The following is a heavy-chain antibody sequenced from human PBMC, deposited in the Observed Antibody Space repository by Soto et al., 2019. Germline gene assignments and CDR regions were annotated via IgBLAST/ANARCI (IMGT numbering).Heavy chain of an antibody. V-gene: IGHV1-69*13. Sequence: SVKVSCKASGGTFSSYAISWVRQAPGQGLEWMGGIIPIFGTANYAQKFQGRVTITADESTSTAYMELSSLRSEDTAVYYCARAPLVGIAAAGLFDYWGQGTLVTVSS. CDR3: ARAPLVGIAAAGLFDY. J-gene: IGHJ4*02. CDR2: IIPIFGTA. D-gene: IGHD6-13*01. CDR1: GGTFSSYA.